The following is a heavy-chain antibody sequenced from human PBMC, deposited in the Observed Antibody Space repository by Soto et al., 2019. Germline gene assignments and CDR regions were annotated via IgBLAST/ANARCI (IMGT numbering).Heavy chain of an antibody. Sequence: QVQLVQSGAEVKKPGSSVKVSCKASGGTFSSYTISWVRQAPGQGLEWMGRIIPILGIANYAQKFQGRVTITADKSTSTAYMELSSLRSEDTAVYYCAGTSVVVVAATGLFDTWGQGTLVTVSS. V-gene: IGHV1-69*02. J-gene: IGHJ5*02. D-gene: IGHD2-15*01. CDR1: GGTFSSYT. CDR2: IIPILGIA. CDR3: AGTSVVVVAATGLFDT.